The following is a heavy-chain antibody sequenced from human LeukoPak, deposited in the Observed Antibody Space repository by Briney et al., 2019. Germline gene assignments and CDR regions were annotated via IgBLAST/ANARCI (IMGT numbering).Heavy chain of an antibody. CDR3: ARDQSSGSYYPYYYYGMGV. Sequence: SETLSLTCAVSGGSISSSNWWSWVRQPPGKGLEWIGEIYHSGSTNYNPSLKSRVTISVDKSKNQFSLKLSSVTAADTAVYYCARDQSSGSYYPYYYYGMGVWGKGTTVTVSS. CDR2: IYHSGST. J-gene: IGHJ6*04. CDR1: GGSISSSNW. D-gene: IGHD3-10*01. V-gene: IGHV4-4*02.